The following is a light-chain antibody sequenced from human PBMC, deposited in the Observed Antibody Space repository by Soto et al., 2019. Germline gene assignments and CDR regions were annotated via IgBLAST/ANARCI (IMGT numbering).Light chain of an antibody. CDR1: NLGEKS. CDR2: EDN. V-gene: IGLV3-1*01. Sequence: SYELAQAPSVSVSAGQTASITCSGDNLGEKSVSWYQQKSGQSPVMVISEDNQRPSGIPERFSGSNSGNTASLTVSGLQAEDEADYYCSSYAGSNNYVVFGGGTKVTVL. CDR3: SSYAGSNNYVV. J-gene: IGLJ2*01.